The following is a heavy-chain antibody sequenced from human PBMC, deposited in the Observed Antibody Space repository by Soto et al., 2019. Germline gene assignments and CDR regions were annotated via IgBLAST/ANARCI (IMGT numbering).Heavy chain of an antibody. Sequence: EVQLVESGGGLVQPGGSLRLSCAASGFTFSSYSMNWVRQAPGKGLEWVSYISSSSSTIYDADSVKGRFTISRDNAKNSLYLQMNSLRDEDTAVYYCARESSSYNWFDPWGQGTLVTVSS. D-gene: IGHD6-13*01. CDR2: ISSSSSTI. CDR3: ARESSSYNWFDP. V-gene: IGHV3-48*02. J-gene: IGHJ5*02. CDR1: GFTFSSYS.